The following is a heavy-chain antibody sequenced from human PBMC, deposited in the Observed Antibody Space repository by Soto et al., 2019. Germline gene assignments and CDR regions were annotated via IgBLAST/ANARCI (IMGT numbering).Heavy chain of an antibody. CDR2: IYWDDDK. Sequence: QITLKESGPTLVKPTQTLTLTCTFSGFSLSTRGVGVGWIRQPPGKALEWLALIYWDDDKRYSPSLKSRLTIXKXPSKNQVVLTMPNMDPVDTATYYCAHDSRGWYGFDYWGQGTLVTVSS. CDR3: AHDSRGWYGFDY. J-gene: IGHJ4*02. D-gene: IGHD6-19*01. CDR1: GFSLSTRGVG. V-gene: IGHV2-5*02.